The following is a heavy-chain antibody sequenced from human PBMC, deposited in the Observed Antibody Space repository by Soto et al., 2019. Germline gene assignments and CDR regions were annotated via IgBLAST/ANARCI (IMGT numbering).Heavy chain of an antibody. Sequence: PSETLSLTCAVYGGFFSCYYWSWIRQPPGKGLGWVGEINHSGSTNYNPSLKSRVTISVDTSKNQFSLKLSSVTAADTAVYYCVRGKLSDSVRGSYRYHFDYWGQGTVVTVSS. V-gene: IGHV4-34*01. D-gene: IGHD3-16*02. CDR3: VRGKLSDSVRGSYRYHFDY. CDR2: INHSGST. CDR1: GGFFSCYY. J-gene: IGHJ4*02.